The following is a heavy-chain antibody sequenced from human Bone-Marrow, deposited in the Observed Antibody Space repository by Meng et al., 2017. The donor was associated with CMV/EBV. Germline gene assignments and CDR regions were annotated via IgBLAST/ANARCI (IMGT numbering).Heavy chain of an antibody. V-gene: IGHV3-30*04. J-gene: IGHJ4*02. CDR3: VGGVATPAY. CDR2: ISFDGNTK. D-gene: IGHD4-23*01. CDR1: RFTFSLYA. Sequence: GESLKISCAASRFTFSLYAMHWVRQAPGKGLEWVSVISFDGNTKYYADSVQGRFTISRDNSRNTPNLLMNSLRTEDTAVYYCVGGVATPAYWGPGTLVTVSS.